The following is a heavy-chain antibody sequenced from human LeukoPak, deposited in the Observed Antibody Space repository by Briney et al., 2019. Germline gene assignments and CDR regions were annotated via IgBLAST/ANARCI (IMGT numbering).Heavy chain of an antibody. V-gene: IGHV1-18*01. D-gene: IGHD3-9*01. J-gene: IGHJ4*02. Sequence: ASVKVSCKASGYTFTSYGISWVRQAPGQGLEWMGWINAYNGNTNYAQKLQGTVTMTTDTSTSTAYMELRSLRSDDTAVYYCARVYSGYYDILTGYYGDPLPPDYWGQGTLVTVSS. CDR1: GYTFTSYG. CDR2: INAYNGNT. CDR3: ARVYSGYYDILTGYYGDPLPPDY.